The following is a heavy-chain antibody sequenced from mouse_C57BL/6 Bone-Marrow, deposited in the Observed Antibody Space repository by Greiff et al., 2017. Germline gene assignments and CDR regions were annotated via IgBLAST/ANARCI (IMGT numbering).Heavy chain of an antibody. D-gene: IGHD3-3*01. J-gene: IGHJ2*01. CDR3: ARGWGSGVHYLDY. CDR2: IDPNSGGT. Sequence: QVQLQQPGAELVKPGASVKLSCKASGYTFTSYWMHWVKQRPGRGLEWIGRIDPNSGGTKYNEKFKSKATLTVDKPSSTAYMQLSSHTSEDSAVDYCARGWGSGVHYLDYWGQGTTLTVSS. CDR1: GYTFTSYW. V-gene: IGHV1-72*01.